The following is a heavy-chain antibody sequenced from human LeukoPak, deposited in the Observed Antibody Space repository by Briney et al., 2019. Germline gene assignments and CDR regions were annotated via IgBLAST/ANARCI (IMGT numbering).Heavy chain of an antibody. D-gene: IGHD1-26*01. Sequence: SETLSLTCAVSGGSISSSNWWSWVRQPPGKGLEWIGEIYHSGSTNYNPSLKSRVTISVDKSKNQFSLKLSSVTAADTAVYYCARDYSGAGTVGATSGYWGQGTLVTVSS. CDR3: ARDYSGAGTVGATSGY. J-gene: IGHJ4*02. V-gene: IGHV4-4*02. CDR2: IYHSGST. CDR1: GGSISSSNW.